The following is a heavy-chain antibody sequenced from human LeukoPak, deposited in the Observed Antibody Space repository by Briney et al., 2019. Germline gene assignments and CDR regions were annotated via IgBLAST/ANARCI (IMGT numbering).Heavy chain of an antibody. V-gene: IGHV3-49*03. CDR1: GFTFGDYA. J-gene: IGHJ4*02. D-gene: IGHD6-13*01. CDR3: TRLYSSSWNFDY. CDR2: IRSKAYGGTT. Sequence: PGRSLRLSCTASGFTFGDYAMSWFRQAPGKGLEWVGFIRSKAYGGTTEYAASVKGRFTISRDDSKSIAYLQMNSLRTEDTAVYYCTRLYSSSWNFDYWGQGTLVTVSS.